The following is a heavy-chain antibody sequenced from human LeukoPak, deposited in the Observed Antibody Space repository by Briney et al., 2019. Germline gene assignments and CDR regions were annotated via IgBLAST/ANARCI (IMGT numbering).Heavy chain of an antibody. CDR3: ARGLRGRSSWYGPRFDWFDP. V-gene: IGHV1-46*01. Sequence: ASVKVSCKASGYTFTSYYMHWVRQAPGQGLEWMGIINPSGGSTSYAQKFQGRVTMTRNTSISTAYMELSSLRSEDTAVYYCARGLRGRSSWYGPRFDWFDPWGQGTLVTVSS. D-gene: IGHD6-13*01. CDR2: INPSGGST. CDR1: GYTFTSYY. J-gene: IGHJ5*02.